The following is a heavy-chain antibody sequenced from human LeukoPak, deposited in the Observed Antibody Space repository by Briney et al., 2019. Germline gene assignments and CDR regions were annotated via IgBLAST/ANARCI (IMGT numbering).Heavy chain of an antibody. CDR1: GFTFSSYS. J-gene: IGHJ6*02. CDR3: ARDQYGLLVLPDSITMVRGVIGYYGMDV. V-gene: IGHV3-48*01. Sequence: PGGSLRLSCAASGFTFSSYSMNWVRQAPGKGLEWVSYISSSSTIYYADSVKGRFTISRDNAKNSLYLQMNSLRAEDTAVYYCARDQYGLLVLPDSITMVRGVIGYYGMDVWGQGTTVTVSS. D-gene: IGHD3-10*01. CDR2: ISSSSTI.